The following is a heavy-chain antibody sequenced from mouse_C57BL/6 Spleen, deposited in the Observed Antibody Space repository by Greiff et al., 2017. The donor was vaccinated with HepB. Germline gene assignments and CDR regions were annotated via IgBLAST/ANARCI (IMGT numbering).Heavy chain of an antibody. CDR3: ARSRQLRPPYYAMDY. CDR2: INPNYGTT. CDR1: GYSFTDYH. V-gene: IGHV1-39*01. Sequence: EVQLQQSGPELVKPGASVKISCKASGYSFTDYHMNWVKQSNGKSLEWIGVINPNYGTTSYNQKFKGKATLIVDQSSSTAYMQLNSLTSEDSAVDYCARSRQLRPPYYAMDYWGQGTSVTVSA. D-gene: IGHD3-2*02. J-gene: IGHJ4*01.